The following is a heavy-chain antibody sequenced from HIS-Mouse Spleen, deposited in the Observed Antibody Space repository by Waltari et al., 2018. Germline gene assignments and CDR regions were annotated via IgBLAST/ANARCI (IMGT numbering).Heavy chain of an antibody. D-gene: IGHD2-2*01. CDR3: ARYCSSTSCYADNWFDP. J-gene: IGHJ5*02. CDR2: ISAANGNP. Sequence: QVQLVQSGAEVKKPGASVKVSCKASGYTFTSYGISWVRQAPGQGLEWMGWISAANGNPNHAQKLQGRVTMTTEPATSTAYMELRSLRSDDTAVYYCARYCSSTSCYADNWFDPWGQGTLVTVSS. V-gene: IGHV1-18*01. CDR1: GYTFTSYG.